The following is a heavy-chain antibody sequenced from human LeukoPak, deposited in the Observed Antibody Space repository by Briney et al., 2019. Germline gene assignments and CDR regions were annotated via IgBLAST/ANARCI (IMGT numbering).Heavy chain of an antibody. J-gene: IGHJ4*02. CDR3: ATAVLSYCPNGVCQYYFDY. CDR1: GGSISSYY. D-gene: IGHD2-8*01. Sequence: SETLSLTCTVSGGSISSYYWSWIRQPAGKGLEWIGRIYTSGSTYYNPSLKSRVTISVDTSKNQFSLKLSSVTAADTAVYYCATAVLSYCPNGVCQYYFDYWGQGTLVTVSS. V-gene: IGHV4-4*07. CDR2: IYTSGST.